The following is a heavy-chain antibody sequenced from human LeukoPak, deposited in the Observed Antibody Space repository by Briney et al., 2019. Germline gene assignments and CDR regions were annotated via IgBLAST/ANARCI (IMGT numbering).Heavy chain of an antibody. CDR3: ARGYCSSTSCETDAFDI. J-gene: IGHJ3*02. CDR1: GFTVSSNY. V-gene: IGHV3-53*01. CDR2: IYSGGFT. Sequence: GGSLRLSCAASGFTVSSNYMSWVRQAPGKGLEWVSVIYSGGFTYYADSVKGRFTISRDNSKNTLYLQMNSLRAEDTAVYYCARGYCSSTSCETDAFDIWGQGTMVTVSS. D-gene: IGHD2-2*01.